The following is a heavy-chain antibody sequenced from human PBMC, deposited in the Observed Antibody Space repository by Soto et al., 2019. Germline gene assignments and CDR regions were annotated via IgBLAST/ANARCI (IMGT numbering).Heavy chain of an antibody. J-gene: IGHJ4*02. V-gene: IGHV3-48*01. D-gene: IGHD3-16*02. CDR3: ARDLGELSLYAPPPGY. CDR1: GFTFNHYT. CDR2: ISSSSSTT. Sequence: GGSMRLSCAASGFTFNHYTMSWVRQLPGKGLEWVSCISSSSSTTHYADSVKGRFTISRDNAKNSLYLQMNSLRAEDTAVYYCARDLGELSLYAPPPGYWGQGTLVTVSS.